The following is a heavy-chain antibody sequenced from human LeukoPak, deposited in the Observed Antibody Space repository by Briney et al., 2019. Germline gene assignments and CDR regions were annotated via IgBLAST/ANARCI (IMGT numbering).Heavy chain of an antibody. Sequence: SVKVSCKASGGTFSSYTISWVRQAPGQGLEWMGRIIPILGIANYAQKFQGRVTITADKSTSTAYMELSSLRSEDTAVYYCASPGPPPRSTATPEGIFDYWGQGTLVTVSS. CDR3: ASPGPPPRSTATPEGIFDY. J-gene: IGHJ4*02. D-gene: IGHD4-11*01. CDR1: GGTFSSYT. V-gene: IGHV1-69*02. CDR2: IIPILGIA.